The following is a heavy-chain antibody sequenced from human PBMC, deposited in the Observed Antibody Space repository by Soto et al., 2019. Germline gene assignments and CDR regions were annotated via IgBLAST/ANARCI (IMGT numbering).Heavy chain of an antibody. D-gene: IGHD3-22*01. J-gene: IGHJ6*02. V-gene: IGHV1-18*01. CDR1: GYTFTSYG. Sequence: ASVKVSCKASGYTFTSYGISCVRQAPGQGLEWMGWISAYNGNTNYAQKLQGRVTMTTDTSTSTAYMELRSLRSDDTAVYYCARDWGSSYYDSSGYYHPYYYYGMDVWGQGTTVTVSS. CDR2: ISAYNGNT. CDR3: ARDWGSSYYDSSGYYHPYYYYGMDV.